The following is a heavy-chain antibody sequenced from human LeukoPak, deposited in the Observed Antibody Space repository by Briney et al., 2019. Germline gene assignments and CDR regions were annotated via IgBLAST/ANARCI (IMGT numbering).Heavy chain of an antibody. CDR2: MNPNNSNT. J-gene: IGHJ4*02. CDR3: ARGLGSFPLVVIGY. V-gene: IGHV1-8*01. Sequence: GASVKVSRKASGYTFTNYDINWVRQAPGQGLEWMGWMNPNNSNTGYAQNFQGRLTMTRDTSISTAYMELSGPRSEDTAVYYCARGLGSFPLVVIGYWGQGTLVTVSS. CDR1: GYTFTNYD. D-gene: IGHD3-22*01.